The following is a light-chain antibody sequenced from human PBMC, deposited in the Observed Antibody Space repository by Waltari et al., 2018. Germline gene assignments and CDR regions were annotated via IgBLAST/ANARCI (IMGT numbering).Light chain of an antibody. CDR2: CAS. V-gene: IGKV4-1*01. Sequence: DIVMTQSPDSLALSLGERATINCKSSQSVLRNSTKRNSLAWLQQRPGQPPKLLIYCASTRDSGVPDRFTGSGSGTDFTLTINSLQAEDVAVYYCQQFYSTPTFGQGTKVEI. J-gene: IGKJ1*01. CDR1: QSVLRNSTKRNS. CDR3: QQFYSTPT.